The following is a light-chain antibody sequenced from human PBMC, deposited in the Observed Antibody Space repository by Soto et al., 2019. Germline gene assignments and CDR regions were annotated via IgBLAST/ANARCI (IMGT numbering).Light chain of an antibody. CDR1: SSDVGRYNY. J-gene: IGLJ2*01. CDR3: TSYTSTSTLVV. Sequence: QSALTQPASVSGSPGQSVTISCTGTSSDVGRYNYVSWYQQHPGKAPKLIIYEVTTRPSGVSNRFSGSKSGNTASLTISGLQAEGEADYYRTSYTSTSTLVVFGGGTKLPVL. CDR2: EVT. V-gene: IGLV2-14*01.